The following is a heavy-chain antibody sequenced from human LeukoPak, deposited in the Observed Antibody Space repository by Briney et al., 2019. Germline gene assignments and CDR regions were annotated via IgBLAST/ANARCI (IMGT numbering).Heavy chain of an antibody. D-gene: IGHD1-20*01. J-gene: IGHJ6*03. Sequence: ASVKVSCKASGYTFTSYGISWVRQAPGQGLEWMGWISAYNGNTNYAQKLQGRVTMTTDTSTSTAYMGLSSLRSEDTAVYYCASTRVTGTDYYYYYMDVWGKGTTVTVSS. V-gene: IGHV1-18*01. CDR3: ASTRVTGTDYYYYYMDV. CDR1: GYTFTSYG. CDR2: ISAYNGNT.